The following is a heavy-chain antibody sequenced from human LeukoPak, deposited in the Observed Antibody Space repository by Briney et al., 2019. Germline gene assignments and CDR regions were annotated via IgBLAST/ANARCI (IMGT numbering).Heavy chain of an antibody. V-gene: IGHV4-4*02. J-gene: IGHJ1*01. D-gene: IGHD6-19*01. CDR2: IYHSGST. Sequence: SETLSLTCAVSGGSISSSNWWSWVRQPPGKGLEWIGEIYHSGSTNYNPSLKSRVTISVDTSKNQFSLKLSSVTAADTAVYYCASASQWLVWGDWGQGTLVTVSS. CDR3: ASASQWLVWGD. CDR1: GGSISSSNW.